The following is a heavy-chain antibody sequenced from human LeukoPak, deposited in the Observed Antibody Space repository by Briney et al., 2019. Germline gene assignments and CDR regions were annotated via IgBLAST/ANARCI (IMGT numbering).Heavy chain of an antibody. Sequence: GGSLRLSCAASGFTFSSYGMHWVHQAPGKGLEWVAVIWYDGSNKYYADSVKGRFTISRDNSKNTLYLQMNSLRAEDTAVYYCAAEWEEFVLGIAVSGTRHYYGMDVWGQGTTVTVSS. CDR3: AAEWEEFVLGIAVSGTRHYYGMDV. V-gene: IGHV3-33*01. J-gene: IGHJ6*02. CDR2: IWYDGSNK. D-gene: IGHD6-13*01. CDR1: GFTFSSYG.